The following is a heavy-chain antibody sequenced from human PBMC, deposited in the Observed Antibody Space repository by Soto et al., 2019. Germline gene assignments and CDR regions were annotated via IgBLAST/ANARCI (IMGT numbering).Heavy chain of an antibody. J-gene: IGHJ4*02. D-gene: IGHD3-22*01. V-gene: IGHV1-3*01. Sequence: ASVKVSCKASGYTFTSYAMHWVRQAPGQRLEWMGWINAGNGNTKYSQKFQGRVTITRDTSASTAYMELSSLRSEDTAVYYCARARYYYDSSGYYPDYWGQGTLVTVYS. CDR3: ARARYYYDSSGYYPDY. CDR1: GYTFTSYA. CDR2: INAGNGNT.